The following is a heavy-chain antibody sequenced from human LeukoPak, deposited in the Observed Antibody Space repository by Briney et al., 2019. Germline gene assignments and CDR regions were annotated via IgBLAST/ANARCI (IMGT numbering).Heavy chain of an antibody. Sequence: GGSLRLSCAASGFTFSSYSMNWVRQAPGKGLEWVSYISSSSSTIYYADSVKGRFTISRDNAKNLLYLQMNSLRAEDTAVYYCAKQARRAYYYGSGTYARSHYFDYWGQGTLVTVSS. CDR1: GFTFSSYS. CDR3: AKQARRAYYYGSGTYARSHYFDY. V-gene: IGHV3-48*01. D-gene: IGHD3-10*01. CDR2: ISSSSSTI. J-gene: IGHJ4*02.